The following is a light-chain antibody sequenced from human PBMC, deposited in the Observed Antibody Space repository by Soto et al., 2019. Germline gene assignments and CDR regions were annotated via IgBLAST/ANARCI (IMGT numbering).Light chain of an antibody. CDR2: DAS. J-gene: IGKJ1*01. CDR1: QSISRG. Sequence: RGTITCRASQSISRGLAWYQQKPGKAPNVLIYDASTLESGVPSRFSGSGSGTEFTLTICSLQPEDIATCYWQYYSHGKALGQGTKVDIK. V-gene: IGKV1-5*01. CDR3: QYYSHGKA.